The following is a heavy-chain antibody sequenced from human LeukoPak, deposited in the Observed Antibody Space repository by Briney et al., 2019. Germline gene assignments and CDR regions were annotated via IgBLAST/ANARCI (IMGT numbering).Heavy chain of an antibody. Sequence: GGSLRLSCAASGFTFSSYWMSWVRQAPGKGLEWVANIKQDGSEKYYVDSVKGRFTISRDNAKNSLYLQMNSLRAEDTAVYYCAKPRSSGWYGAFDIWGQGTMVTVSS. J-gene: IGHJ3*02. CDR2: IKQDGSEK. CDR1: GFTFSSYW. D-gene: IGHD6-19*01. V-gene: IGHV3-7*03. CDR3: AKPRSSGWYGAFDI.